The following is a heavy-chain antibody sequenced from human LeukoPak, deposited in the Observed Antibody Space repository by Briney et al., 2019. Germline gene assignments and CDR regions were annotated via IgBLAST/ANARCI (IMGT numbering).Heavy chain of an antibody. D-gene: IGHD3-22*01. CDR1: GYTLIDLS. CDR2: FDPEDGET. V-gene: IGHV1-24*01. Sequence: ASVKVSCKVSGYTLIDLSIHWVRQAPGKGLEWMGGFDPEDGETIYAQKFQGRVTMTEDTSTDTAYMELSSLRSEDTAVYYCATGNPLYYDSSGYRPFDIWGQGTMVTVSS. CDR3: ATGNPLYYDSSGYRPFDI. J-gene: IGHJ3*02.